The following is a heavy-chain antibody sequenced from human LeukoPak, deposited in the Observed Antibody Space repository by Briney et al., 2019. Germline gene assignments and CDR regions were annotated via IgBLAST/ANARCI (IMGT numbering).Heavy chain of an antibody. J-gene: IGHJ4*02. Sequence: SETPSLTCTVSGGSISSSSYYWGWIRQPPGKGLEWIGSIYYSGSTYYNPSLKSRVTISVDTSKNQFSLKLSSVTAADTAVYYCATYSYSQRYFDYWGQGTLVTVSS. CDR3: ATYSYSQRYFDY. D-gene: IGHD5-18*01. CDR1: GGSISSSSYY. V-gene: IGHV4-39*05. CDR2: IYYSGST.